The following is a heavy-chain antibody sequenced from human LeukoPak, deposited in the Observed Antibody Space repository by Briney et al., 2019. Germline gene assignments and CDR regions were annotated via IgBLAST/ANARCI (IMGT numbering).Heavy chain of an antibody. J-gene: IGHJ3*02. V-gene: IGHV4-34*01. Sequence: PSETLSLTCAVYGGSFSGYYWSWIRQPPGKGLEWTGEINHSGSTNYNPSLKSRVTISVDTSKNQFSLKLSSVTAADTAVYYCARADSSGLFDAFDIWGQGTMVTVSS. CDR3: ARADSSGLFDAFDI. CDR1: GGSFSGYY. D-gene: IGHD3-22*01. CDR2: INHSGST.